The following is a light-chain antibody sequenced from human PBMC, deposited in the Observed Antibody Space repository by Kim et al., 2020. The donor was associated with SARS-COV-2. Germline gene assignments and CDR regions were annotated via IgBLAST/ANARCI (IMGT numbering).Light chain of an antibody. CDR2: GAI. Sequence: GDRITITYRASQGICTYLHWYQQKPGKAPDILIYGAIRLESGVPFRFRGSGSGTDFTLTITSLQLEDLGTYYCQQSFIPPYTFGQGTKVVIK. CDR3: QQSFIPPYT. V-gene: IGKV1-39*01. CDR1: QGICTY. J-gene: IGKJ2*01.